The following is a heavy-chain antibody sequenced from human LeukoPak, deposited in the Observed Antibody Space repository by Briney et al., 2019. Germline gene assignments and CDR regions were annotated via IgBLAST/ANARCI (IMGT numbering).Heavy chain of an antibody. V-gene: IGHV4-30-2*01. CDR2: IYHSGST. Sequence: SETLSLTCAVSGGSISSGGYFWSWIRQPPGKGLEWIGYIYHSGSTYYNPSLKSRVTISVDRSKNQFSLKLSSVTAADTAVYYCARDRGYSDILTGYYSPYYFDYWGQGTLVTVSS. CDR1: GGSISSGGYF. J-gene: IGHJ4*02. D-gene: IGHD3-9*01. CDR3: ARDRGYSDILTGYYSPYYFDY.